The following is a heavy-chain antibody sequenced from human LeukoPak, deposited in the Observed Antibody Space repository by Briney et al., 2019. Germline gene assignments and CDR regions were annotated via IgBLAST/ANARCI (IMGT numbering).Heavy chain of an antibody. Sequence: ASVKVSCKASGYTFTGYYMHWVRQAPGQGLEWMGWINPNSGGTNYAQKFQGRVTMTRDTSISTAYMELSRLRSDDTAVYYCASELWFGELLEPENYFDYWGQGTLVTVSS. J-gene: IGHJ4*02. D-gene: IGHD3-10*01. CDR1: GYTFTGYY. V-gene: IGHV1-2*02. CDR2: INPNSGGT. CDR3: ASELWFGELLEPENYFDY.